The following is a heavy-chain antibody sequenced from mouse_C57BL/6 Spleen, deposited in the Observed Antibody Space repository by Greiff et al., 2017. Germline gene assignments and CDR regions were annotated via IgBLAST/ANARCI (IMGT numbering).Heavy chain of an antibody. CDR2: IDPETGGT. CDR3: TRGSGYYFDY. V-gene: IGHV1-15*01. CDR1: GYTFTDYE. D-gene: IGHD3-2*02. Sequence: QVQLQQSGAELVRPGASVTLSCKASGYTFTDYEMHWVKQTPVHGLEWIGAIDPETGGTAYNQKFKGKAILTADKSSSTAYMELRSLTSEDSAVYNCTRGSGYYFDYWGQGTTLTVSS. J-gene: IGHJ2*01.